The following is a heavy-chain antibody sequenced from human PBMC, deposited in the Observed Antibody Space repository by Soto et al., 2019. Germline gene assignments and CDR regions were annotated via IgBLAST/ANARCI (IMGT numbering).Heavy chain of an antibody. CDR2: IYHSGST. Sequence: QVQLQESGPGLVKPSGTLSLTCAVSGGSISSSNWWSWVRQPPGKGLEWIGEIYHSGSTNYNPSRKSRGPISGDKSKNQFSLKLSSVTAAETAVYYCARGGMTLGVRGVILFDYWGQGTLVTVSS. CDR3: ARGGMTLGVRGVILFDY. J-gene: IGHJ4*02. D-gene: IGHD3-10*01. V-gene: IGHV4-4*02. CDR1: GGSISSSNW.